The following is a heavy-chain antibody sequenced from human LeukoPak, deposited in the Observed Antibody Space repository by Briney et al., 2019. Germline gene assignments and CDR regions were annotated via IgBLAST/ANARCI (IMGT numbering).Heavy chain of an antibody. CDR1: GFTFSNYW. Sequence: GGSLRLSCAASGFTFSNYWMHWVRQAPGKGLVWVSRINSDGINTSYADSVKGRFTISRDNSKNTLYLQMNSLRAEDTAVYYCARDHITMVRGVIITSAFDIWGQGTMVTVSS. D-gene: IGHD3-10*01. V-gene: IGHV3-74*01. J-gene: IGHJ3*02. CDR3: ARDHITMVRGVIITSAFDI. CDR2: INSDGINT.